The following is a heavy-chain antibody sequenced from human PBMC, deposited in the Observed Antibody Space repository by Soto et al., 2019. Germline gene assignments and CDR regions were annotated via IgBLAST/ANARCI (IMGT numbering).Heavy chain of an antibody. CDR2: VNPIVSMS. Sequence: QVQLVQSGAEVKKPGSSVKVSCKASGDTFSFYNINWVRQAPGLGLEWMGRVNPIVSMSNYAQKFQGRVTITADKSTNTAYMQLSSLRSENTAIYYCAASYGSGYRAFDYWGQGALVTVSS. D-gene: IGHD3-10*01. CDR3: AASYGSGYRAFDY. CDR1: GDTFSFYN. V-gene: IGHV1-69*02. J-gene: IGHJ4*02.